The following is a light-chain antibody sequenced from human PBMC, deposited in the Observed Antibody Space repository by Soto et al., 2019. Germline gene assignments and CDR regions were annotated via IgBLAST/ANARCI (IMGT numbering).Light chain of an antibody. CDR3: HQRSNWPPDT. V-gene: IGKV3-11*01. CDR2: GTS. CDR1: QSVSSN. Sequence: EIVLTQSPGTLSLSPGERATLSCRASQSVSSNLAWYQQKPGQAPRLLIYGTSSRATGIPDRFSGSGSGTDFTLTITSLEPEDFAIYYCHQRSNWPPDTFGQGTRLENK. J-gene: IGKJ5*01.